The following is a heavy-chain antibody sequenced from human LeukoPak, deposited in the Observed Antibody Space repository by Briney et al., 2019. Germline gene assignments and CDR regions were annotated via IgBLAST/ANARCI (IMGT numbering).Heavy chain of an antibody. CDR2: MNPNSGNT. CDR3: ARDNIVVVPAAIPYYYYGMDV. V-gene: IGHV1-8*01. D-gene: IGHD2-2*01. J-gene: IGHJ6*02. Sequence: GASVKVSCKASGYTFTSYDINWVRQATGQGLEWMGWMNPNSGNTGYAQKLQGRVTMTTDTSTSTAYMELRSLRSDDTAVYYCARDNIVVVPAAIPYYYYGMDVWGQGTTVTVSS. CDR1: GYTFTSYD.